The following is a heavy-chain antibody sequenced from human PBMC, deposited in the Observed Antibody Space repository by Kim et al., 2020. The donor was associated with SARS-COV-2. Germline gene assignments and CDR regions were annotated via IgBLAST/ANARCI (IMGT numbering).Heavy chain of an antibody. CDR2: IDWDDDK. Sequence: SGPTLVKPTQTLTLTCTFSGFSLSTSGMCVSWIRQPPGKALEWLALIDWDDDKYYSTSLKTRLTISKDTSKNQVILTMTNMDPVDTATYYCARVVLGVIIPYYYGMDVWGQGTPVTVSS. CDR3: ARVVLGVIIPYYYGMDV. CDR1: GFSLSTSGMC. D-gene: IGHD3-10*01. J-gene: IGHJ6*02. V-gene: IGHV2-70*01.